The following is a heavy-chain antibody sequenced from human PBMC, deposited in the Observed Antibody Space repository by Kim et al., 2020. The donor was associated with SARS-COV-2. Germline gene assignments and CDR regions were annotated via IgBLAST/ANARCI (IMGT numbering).Heavy chain of an antibody. V-gene: IGHV4-59*13. Sequence: SETLSLTCSVSGDSIRTYYGNWIRQTPGKGLEWIGCIYDGETTIYNPSLNGRVTISVDTSKNQFSLRLSPVTAADTAVYYCARGRDSSKVGYWGQGTLVTVSS. CDR1: GDSIRTYY. J-gene: IGHJ4*02. CDR3: ARGRDSSKVGY. CDR2: IYDGETT. D-gene: IGHD3-22*01.